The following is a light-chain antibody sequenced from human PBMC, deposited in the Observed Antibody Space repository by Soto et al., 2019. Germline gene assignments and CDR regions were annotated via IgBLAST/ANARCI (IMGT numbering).Light chain of an antibody. CDR3: QVWDGSTHHLV. V-gene: IGLV3-21*04. CDR2: YDV. CDR1: KVGSKS. J-gene: IGLJ3*02. Sequence: SYELTQPPSVSVAPGRTAIITCGGSKVGSKSVHWYQQKPGQAPVLVIYYDVDRPSGIPERFSGSNSGDTATLTIASVEAGDDAAYYCQVWDGSTHHLVFGGGTKVTVL.